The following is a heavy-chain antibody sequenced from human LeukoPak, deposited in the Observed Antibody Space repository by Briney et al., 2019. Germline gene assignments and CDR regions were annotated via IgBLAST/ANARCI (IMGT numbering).Heavy chain of an antibody. CDR1: GFTFSDYY. V-gene: IGHV3-23*01. Sequence: HPGGSLRLSCAASGFTFSDYYMSWIRQAPGKGPEWVSGISGNGESTYYADSVRGRFTISRDNSKSTLFLQMNSLTVEDTAVYYCAKPKISGWISRGSDYWGRGTLVTVSS. J-gene: IGHJ4*02. CDR2: ISGNGEST. D-gene: IGHD6-19*01. CDR3: AKPKISGWISRGSDY.